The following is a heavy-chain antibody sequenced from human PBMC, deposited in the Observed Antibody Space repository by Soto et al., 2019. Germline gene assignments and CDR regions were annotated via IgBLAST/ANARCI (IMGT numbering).Heavy chain of an antibody. V-gene: IGHV3-21*01. D-gene: IGHD5-12*01. CDR2: IITITGFI. CDR3: ARDTREYNAYDYN. J-gene: IGHJ4*02. CDR1: GFTFSSYS. Sequence: GGSLRLSCAASGFTFSSYSMNWVRQAPGKGLEWVSIITITGFIDYADSVKGRFTISRDNAKSSLYLQMNSLRAEDTAVYYCARDTREYNAYDYNWGQGTLVTVSS.